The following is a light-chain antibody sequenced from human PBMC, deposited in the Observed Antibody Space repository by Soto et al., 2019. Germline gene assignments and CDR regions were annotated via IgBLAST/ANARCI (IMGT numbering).Light chain of an antibody. CDR2: DAS. V-gene: IGKV1-33*01. Sequence: DIQMTQSLSSLSASVGDRVTITCQASQDISNYLNWYQQKPGKAPKLLIYDASNLETGVPSRFSGSGSGTDFTFTISSLQPEDIATYYCQQYDNLPPAVTFGPGTKVDIK. J-gene: IGKJ3*01. CDR1: QDISNY. CDR3: QQYDNLPPAVT.